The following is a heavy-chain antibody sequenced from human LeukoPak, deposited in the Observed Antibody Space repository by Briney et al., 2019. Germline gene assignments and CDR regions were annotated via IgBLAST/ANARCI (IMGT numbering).Heavy chain of an antibody. CDR1: GFTFSSYA. V-gene: IGHV3-23*01. D-gene: IGHD4-17*01. CDR2: ISGSGGST. CDR3: AKLPELIPYGDFDY. Sequence: PGGSLRLSCAASGFTFSSYAMSWVRQAPGKGLEWVSAISGSGGSTYYADSVKGGFTISRDNSKNTLYLQMNSLRAEDTAVYYCAKLPELIPYGDFDYWGQGTLVTVSS. J-gene: IGHJ4*02.